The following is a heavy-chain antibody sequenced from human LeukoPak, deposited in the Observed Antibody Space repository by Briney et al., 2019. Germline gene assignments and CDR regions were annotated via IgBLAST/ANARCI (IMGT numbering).Heavy chain of an antibody. CDR2: IIGSGGST. V-gene: IGHV3-23*01. Sequence: GGSLRLSCAASGFTFSSYAMSWVRQAPGEGREWVSAIIGSGGSTYYADSVKARFTISRDNSKNTLYLQMNSLRAEDTAVYYCAKDPRLGYCSGGSCRWISYYFDYWGQGTLVTVSS. D-gene: IGHD2-15*01. CDR3: AKDPRLGYCSGGSCRWISYYFDY. J-gene: IGHJ4*02. CDR1: GFTFSSYA.